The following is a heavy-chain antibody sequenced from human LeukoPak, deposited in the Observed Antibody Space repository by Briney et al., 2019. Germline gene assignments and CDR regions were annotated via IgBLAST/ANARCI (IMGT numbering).Heavy chain of an antibody. CDR2: ITTSDGNT. Sequence: GGSLRLSCAASGFTFSSYTMSWVRQAPGKGLEWVSTITTSDGNTYYADSVKGRFTVSRDNSKNTLFLQMNSLRTEDTAVYYCAKDGGLWVSAHWGDSWGRGTLVTVSS. CDR3: AKDGGLWVSAHWGDS. CDR1: GFTFSSYT. D-gene: IGHD7-27*01. V-gene: IGHV3-23*01. J-gene: IGHJ4*02.